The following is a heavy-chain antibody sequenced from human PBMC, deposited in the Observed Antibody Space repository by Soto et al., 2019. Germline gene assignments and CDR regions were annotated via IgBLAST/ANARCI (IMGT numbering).Heavy chain of an antibody. CDR3: ARDRRTYYYDSSGYYYRYNWFDP. V-gene: IGHV3-48*03. D-gene: IGHD3-22*01. CDR1: GFTFSSYE. CDR2: ISSSGSTI. J-gene: IGHJ5*02. Sequence: PGGSLRLSCAASGFTFSSYEMNWVRQAPGKGLEWVSYISSSGSTIYYADSVKGRFTISRDNAKNSLYLQMNSLRAEDTAVYYCARDRRTYYYDSSGYYYRYNWFDPWGQGTLVTAPQ.